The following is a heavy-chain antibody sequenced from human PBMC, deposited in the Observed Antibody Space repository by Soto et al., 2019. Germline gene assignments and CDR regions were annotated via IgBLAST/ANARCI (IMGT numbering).Heavy chain of an antibody. CDR2: MNPNSGNT. D-gene: IGHD2-2*01. CDR1: GYTFTRYD. V-gene: IGHV1-8*01. J-gene: IGHJ6*02. Sequence: QVQLVQSGAEVKKPGASVKVSCKASGYTFTRYDINWVRQATGQGLAWMRWMNPNSGNTGYAQKFQGRVTMTRNTSISTAYMKLSSLRSEDTAVYYCARGPDQLLRYYYYYGMDVWGQGTTVTVSS. CDR3: ARGPDQLLRYYYYYGMDV.